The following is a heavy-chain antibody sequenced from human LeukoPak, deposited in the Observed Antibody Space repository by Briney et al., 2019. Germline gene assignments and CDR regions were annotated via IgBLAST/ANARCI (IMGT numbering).Heavy chain of an antibody. CDR2: IKQEGSEK. J-gene: IGHJ4*02. CDR3: ARGGVRAIVVVVAATHDY. Sequence: GGSLRLSCAASGFTFSSYWMSWVRQAPGKGLEWVANIKQEGSEKYYVDSVKGRFTISRDNAKNSLYLQMNSLRAEDTAVYYCARGGVRAIVVVVAATHDYWGQGTLVTVSS. D-gene: IGHD2-15*01. CDR1: GFTFSSYW. V-gene: IGHV3-7*01.